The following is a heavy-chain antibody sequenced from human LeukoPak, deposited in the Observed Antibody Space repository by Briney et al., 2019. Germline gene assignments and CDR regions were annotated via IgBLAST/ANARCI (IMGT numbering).Heavy chain of an antibody. J-gene: IGHJ4*02. CDR3: AREVVSGGNCFFDY. CDR2: IHYSEYSGRIST. Sequence: SETLSLTFPVPGGSIRSYYWGWIRQPPGKGLEWIGYIHYSEYSGRISTDYNPSLMSRVTISVDTSKNQFSLKLSSVTAADTAVYYCAREVVSGGNCFFDYWGQGTLVTVSS. CDR1: GGSIRSYY. V-gene: IGHV4-59*01. D-gene: IGHD2-15*01.